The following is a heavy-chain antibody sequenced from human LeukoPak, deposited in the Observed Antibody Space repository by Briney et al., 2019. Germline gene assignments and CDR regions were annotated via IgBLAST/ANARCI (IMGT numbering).Heavy chain of an antibody. CDR3: ATTLGGNVAPFDY. J-gene: IGHJ4*02. Sequence: ASVKVSCKASGYTFTGYFIHWVRQAPGQGLEWMGWINPNSGGTNFAQKLQDRLTLTTDTSTSTAYMELRSLRSDDTAIYYCATTLGGNVAPFDYWGQGTLVTVSS. D-gene: IGHD1-1*01. V-gene: IGHV1-2*02. CDR2: INPNSGGT. CDR1: GYTFTGYF.